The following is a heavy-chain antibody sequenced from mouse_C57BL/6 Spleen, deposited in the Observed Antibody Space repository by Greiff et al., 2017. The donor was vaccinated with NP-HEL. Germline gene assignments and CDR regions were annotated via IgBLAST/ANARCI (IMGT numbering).Heavy chain of an antibody. CDR1: GYSITSGYY. V-gene: IGHV3-6*01. CDR3: AGPPY. CDR2: ISYDGSN. J-gene: IGHJ3*01. Sequence: EVQLQESGPGLVKPSQSLSLTCSVTGYSITSGYYWNWIRQFPGNKLEWMGYISYDGSNNYNPSLKNRISITRDTSKNQFFLKLNSVTTEDTATYYCAGPPYWGQGTLVTVSA.